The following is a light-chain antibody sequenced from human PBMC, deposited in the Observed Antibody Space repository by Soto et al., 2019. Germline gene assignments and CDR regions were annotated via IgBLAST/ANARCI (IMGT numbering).Light chain of an antibody. Sequence: EIVMTQSPATLSVSPVERATLSCRGSQSVSSNLAWYQQKPGQAPRLLIYGASTRATGIPARFSGSGSGTEYTLTISSLQSEDFAVYYCQQYNNWPPYTFGQGTKLEIK. CDR3: QQYNNWPPYT. V-gene: IGKV3-15*01. CDR2: GAS. J-gene: IGKJ2*01. CDR1: QSVSSN.